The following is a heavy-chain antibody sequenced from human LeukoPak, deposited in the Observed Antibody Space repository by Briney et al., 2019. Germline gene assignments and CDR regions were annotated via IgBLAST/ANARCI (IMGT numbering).Heavy chain of an antibody. D-gene: IGHD3-3*02. V-gene: IGHV3-23*01. J-gene: IGHJ2*01. CDR2: ISGSGGST. Sequence: PSETLSLTCAVYGGSFSGYYWSWIRQAPGKGLEWVSAISGSGGSTYYADSVKGRFTISRDDSKNTLYLQMNSLRAEDTAVYYCARDRALRYFDLWGRGTQVTVSS. CDR1: GGSFSGYY. CDR3: ARDRALRYFDL.